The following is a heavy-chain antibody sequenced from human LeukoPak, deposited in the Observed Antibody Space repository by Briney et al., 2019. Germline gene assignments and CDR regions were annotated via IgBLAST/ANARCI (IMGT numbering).Heavy chain of an antibody. V-gene: IGHV3-74*01. Sequence: GGSLRLSCAASGFTFSNYWMHWVRQAPGKGLVWVSRINSDGINTSYADSVKGRFTISRDNAKNSLYLQMNSLRAEDTAVYYCARGLYGSGSYPIDYWGQGTLVTVSS. J-gene: IGHJ4*02. D-gene: IGHD3-10*01. CDR1: GFTFSNYW. CDR2: INSDGINT. CDR3: ARGLYGSGSYPIDY.